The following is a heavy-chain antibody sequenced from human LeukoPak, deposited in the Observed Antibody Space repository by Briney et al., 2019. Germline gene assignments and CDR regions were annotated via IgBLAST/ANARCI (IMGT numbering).Heavy chain of an antibody. D-gene: IGHD3-22*01. Sequence: GRSLRLSCAASGFTFSSYSMNWVRQAPGKGLEWVSSISSSSSYIYYADSVKGRFTISRDNAKNSLYLQMNSLRAEDTAVYCCARRDYYDSSGHKPFDIWGQGTMVTVSS. CDR2: ISSSSSYI. V-gene: IGHV3-21*01. J-gene: IGHJ3*02. CDR1: GFTFSSYS. CDR3: ARRDYYDSSGHKPFDI.